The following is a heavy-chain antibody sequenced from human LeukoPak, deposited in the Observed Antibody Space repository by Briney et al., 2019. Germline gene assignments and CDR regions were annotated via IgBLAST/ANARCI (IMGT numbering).Heavy chain of an antibody. J-gene: IGHJ4*02. CDR2: IYYSGST. CDR3: ARGLNYYGSGSLDY. Sequence: SETLSLTCTVSGGSLSNYYWSWLRQPPRKGLEWIGYIYYSGSTNYNPSLKSRVTISVDTSKNQFSLKLSSVTAADTAVYYCARGLNYYGSGSLDYWGQGTLVTVSS. V-gene: IGHV4-59*01. D-gene: IGHD3-10*01. CDR1: GGSLSNYY.